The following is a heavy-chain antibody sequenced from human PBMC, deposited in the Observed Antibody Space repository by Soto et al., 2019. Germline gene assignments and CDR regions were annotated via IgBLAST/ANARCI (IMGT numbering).Heavy chain of an antibody. D-gene: IGHD3-10*01. Sequence: YGPTLVNPRQTLKLTCTFSGLSLTTSGVGVGWIRQPPGKALEWLALIYWNDDKRYSPSLKSRITRTKDSPKNXVVLTMTNMDPLHTATYYCAIAYYYGSESADNVGWFNHWGQ. CDR2: IYWNDDK. CDR1: GLSLTTSGVG. V-gene: IGHV2-5*01. CDR3: AIAYYYGSESADNVGWFNH. J-gene: IGHJ5*02.